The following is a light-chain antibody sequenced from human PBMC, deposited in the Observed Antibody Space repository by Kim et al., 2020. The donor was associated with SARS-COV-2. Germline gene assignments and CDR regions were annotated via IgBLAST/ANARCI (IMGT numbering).Light chain of an antibody. CDR1: QSVSSRY. CDR2: SAS. V-gene: IGKV3-20*01. J-gene: IGKJ1*01. Sequence: SPGGGATLSCRDSQSVSSRYLTWYQQKPGRGRRRRVYSASSRATGVPDRCSGGGSEADFALTSSRLGPEDYAVYYCQQYGSSRWAFGQGTKVDIE. CDR3: QQYGSSRWA.